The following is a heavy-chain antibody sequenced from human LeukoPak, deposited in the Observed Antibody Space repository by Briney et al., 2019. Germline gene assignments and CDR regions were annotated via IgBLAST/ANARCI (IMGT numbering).Heavy chain of an antibody. D-gene: IGHD6-6*01. CDR1: GYSFTSYW. CDR2: IYPGDSDT. CDR3: AKYMGSPSYYYYGMDV. V-gene: IGHV5-51*01. J-gene: IGHJ6*02. Sequence: GESLKISCKGSGYSFTSYWIGWVRQMPGKGLEWMGIIYPGDSDTRYSPSFQGQVTISADKSISTAYLQWSSLKASDTATYYCAKYMGSPSYYYYGMDVWGQGTTVTVSS.